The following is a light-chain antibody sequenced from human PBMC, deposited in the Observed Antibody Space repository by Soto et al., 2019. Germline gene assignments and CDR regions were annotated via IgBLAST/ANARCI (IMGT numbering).Light chain of an antibody. CDR3: QQYNDYPWT. J-gene: IGKJ1*01. CDR1: QSISSW. Sequence: DIQMTQSPSTLSASVGDRVIITCRASQSISSWLAWYQQKPGKAPKLLIYKASSLEGGVPSRFSGSGSGTEFTITISSRQPDDFATYYCQQYNDYPWTFGQGTKVEIK. CDR2: KAS. V-gene: IGKV1-5*03.